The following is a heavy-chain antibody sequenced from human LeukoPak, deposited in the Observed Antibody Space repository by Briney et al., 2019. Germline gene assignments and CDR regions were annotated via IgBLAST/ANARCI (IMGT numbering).Heavy chain of an antibody. J-gene: IGHJ5*02. Sequence: ESGPTLVKPTQTLTLTCTFSGFSLSTSGVGVGWIRQPPGKALEWLALIYWDDDKRYSPSLKSRLTITKDTSKNQVVLTMTNMDPVDTATYYCAHSLVVVAATGFHQSNWFDPWGQGTLVTVSS. CDR3: AHSLVVVAATGFHQSNWFDP. CDR2: IYWDDDK. CDR1: GFSLSTSGVG. V-gene: IGHV2-5*02. D-gene: IGHD2-15*01.